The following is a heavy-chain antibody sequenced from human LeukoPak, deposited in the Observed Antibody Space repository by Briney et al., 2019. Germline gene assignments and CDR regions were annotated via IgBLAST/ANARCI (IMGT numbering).Heavy chain of an antibody. CDR3: ARYRNEALFAFDI. CDR1: GDSISNYY. D-gene: IGHD1-14*01. V-gene: IGHV4-59*13. CDR2: IYYSGGT. Sequence: SETLSLTCSVSGDSISNYYWSWIRQPPGKGLEWIGYIYYSGGTNYNPSLKSRVSISVDTSKNQFSLKLSSVTAADTAVYYCARYRNEALFAFDIWGQGTMVTVSS. J-gene: IGHJ3*02.